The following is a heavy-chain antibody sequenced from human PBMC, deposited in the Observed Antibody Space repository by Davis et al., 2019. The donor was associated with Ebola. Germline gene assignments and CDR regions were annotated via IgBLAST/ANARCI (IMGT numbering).Heavy chain of an antibody. Sequence: ASAQVSCKASGYTFTRYGISSARQAPGHRLAWMGWISAYHGNTNYAQNLQGRVTMTTDTSTSTAYMEVRSLRYDDTAVYYCARAVTMVLPSGWFDPWGQGTLVTVSS. J-gene: IGHJ5*02. V-gene: IGHV1-18*01. D-gene: IGHD3-10*01. CDR3: ARAVTMVLPSGWFDP. CDR2: ISAYHGNT. CDR1: GYTFTRYG.